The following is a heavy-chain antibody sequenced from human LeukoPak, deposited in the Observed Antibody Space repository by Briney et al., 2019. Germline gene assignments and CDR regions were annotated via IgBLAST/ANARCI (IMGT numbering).Heavy chain of an antibody. V-gene: IGHV7-4-1*02. CDR3: ARITQVAATLAPYYYYYGMDV. D-gene: IGHD2-15*01. CDR2: INTNTGNP. Sequence: ASVNVSCKSSGYTFTSYAMNWVRQAPGQGLEWMGWINTNTGNPTYAQGFTGRFVFSLDTSVSTAYLQISSLKAEDTAVYYCARITQVAATLAPYYYYYGMDVWGQGTTVTVSS. J-gene: IGHJ6*02. CDR1: GYTFTSYA.